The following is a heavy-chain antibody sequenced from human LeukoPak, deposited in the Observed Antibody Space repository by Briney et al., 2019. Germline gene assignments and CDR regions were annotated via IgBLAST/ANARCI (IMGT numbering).Heavy chain of an antibody. J-gene: IGHJ6*03. V-gene: IGHV4-59*01. CDR2: IYYSGST. CDR3: ARDLRSSASLRYYYYYYMDV. D-gene: IGHD1-26*01. Sequence: SETLSLSCTVSGGSISSYYWSWLRQPPGKGLEWLGYIYYSGSTNYNPSLKSRVTISVDTSKNQFSLKLSSVTAADTAVYYCARDLRSSASLRYYYYYYMDVWGKGTTVTVSS. CDR1: GGSISSYY.